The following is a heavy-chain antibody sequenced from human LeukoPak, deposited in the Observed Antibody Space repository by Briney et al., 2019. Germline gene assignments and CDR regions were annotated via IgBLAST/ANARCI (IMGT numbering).Heavy chain of an antibody. Sequence: SETLSLTCTVSGGSISSGSYYWTWIRQPPGKGLEWIGSLYYSGSTNYNPSLKSRVTISVDTSKNQFSLKLSSVTAADTAVYYCARRHVEYSSSSDPYYFDYWGQGTLVTVSS. D-gene: IGHD6-6*01. V-gene: IGHV4-61*01. CDR3: ARRHVEYSSSSDPYYFDY. CDR1: GGSISSGSYY. CDR2: LYYSGST. J-gene: IGHJ4*02.